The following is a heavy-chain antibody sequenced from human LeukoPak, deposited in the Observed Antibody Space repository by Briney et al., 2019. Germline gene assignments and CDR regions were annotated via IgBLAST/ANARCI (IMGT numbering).Heavy chain of an antibody. CDR3: ATGRCSSGWWRIDY. D-gene: IGHD6-19*01. CDR1: GYTLTELS. CDR2: FDPEDGET. Sequence: GASVKVSCKVSGYTLTELSMHWVRQAPGKGLEWMGGFDPEDGETIYAQKFQGRVTMTEDTSTDTAYMELSSLRSEDTAVYYCATGRCSSGWWRIDYWGQGTLVTVSS. V-gene: IGHV1-24*01. J-gene: IGHJ4*02.